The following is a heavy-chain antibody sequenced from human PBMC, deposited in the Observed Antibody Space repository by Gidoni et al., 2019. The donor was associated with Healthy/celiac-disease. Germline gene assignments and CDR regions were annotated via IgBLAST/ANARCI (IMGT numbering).Heavy chain of an antibody. CDR3: ARGPAVVVSAFQH. CDR1: GGSFSGYY. V-gene: IGHV4-34*01. D-gene: IGHD2-21*01. Sequence: QVQLQQWGAGLLKPSETLSLTCAVYGGSFSGYYWSWIRQPPGKGLEWIGEINHSGSTNYNPSLKSRVTISVDTSKNQFSLKLSSVTAADTAVYYCARGPAVVVSAFQHWGQGTLVTVSS. CDR2: INHSGST. J-gene: IGHJ1*01.